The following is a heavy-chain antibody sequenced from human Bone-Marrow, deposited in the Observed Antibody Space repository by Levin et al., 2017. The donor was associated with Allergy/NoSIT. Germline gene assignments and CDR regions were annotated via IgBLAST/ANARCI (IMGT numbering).Heavy chain of an antibody. J-gene: IGHJ4*02. V-gene: IGHV1-69*06. D-gene: IGHD6-13*01. CDR3: ARASSRYGPDFDY. Sequence: SVKVSCKASGGTFSSYAISWVRQAPGQGLEWMGGIIPIFGTANYAQKFQGRVTITADKSTSTAYMELSSLRSEDTAVYYCARASSRYGPDFDYWGQGTLVTVSS. CDR1: GGTFSSYA. CDR2: IIPIFGTA.